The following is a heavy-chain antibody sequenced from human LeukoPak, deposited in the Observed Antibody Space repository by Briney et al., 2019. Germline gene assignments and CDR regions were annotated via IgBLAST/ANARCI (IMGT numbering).Heavy chain of an antibody. J-gene: IGHJ4*02. CDR1: GYSFTSYW. CDR3: ARLRYGSTWYRFDYFDY. CDR2: IYPGDSDT. D-gene: IGHD6-13*01. V-gene: IGHV5-51*01. Sequence: GESLKISCKGSGYSFTSYWIGWVRQMPGKGLEWMVSIYPGDSDTRYSPSFQGQVTISADKSISTAYLQWSSLKASDTAMYYCARLRYGSTWYRFDYFDYWGQGTLVTVSS.